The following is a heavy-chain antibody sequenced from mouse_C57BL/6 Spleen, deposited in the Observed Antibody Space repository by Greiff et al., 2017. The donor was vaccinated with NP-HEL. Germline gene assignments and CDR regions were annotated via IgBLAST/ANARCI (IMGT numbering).Heavy chain of an antibody. Sequence: QVQLQQPGTELVKPGASVKLSCKASGYTFTSYWMHWVQQRPGQGLEWIGNINPSNGGTNYNEKFKSKATLTVDKSSSTAYMQLSSLTSEDSAVYYCASEENYYGSSRYYAMDYWGQGTSVTVSS. CDR3: ASEENYYGSSRYYAMDY. V-gene: IGHV1-53*01. CDR1: GYTFTSYW. D-gene: IGHD1-1*01. CDR2: INPSNGGT. J-gene: IGHJ4*01.